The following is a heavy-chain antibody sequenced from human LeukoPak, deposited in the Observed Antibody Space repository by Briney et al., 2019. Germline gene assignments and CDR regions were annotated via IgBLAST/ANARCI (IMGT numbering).Heavy chain of an antibody. CDR1: RGTFRSYA. V-gene: IGHV1-69*06. CDR2: IIPIFGTA. Sequence: SVTDSCMASRGTFRSYAISWVRPAPGQGREWMGRIIPIFGTANYAQKFQGRVTITADKSTSTAYMELSSLRSEDTAVYYCARGYCSGGSCYSLDDYWGQGTLITVSS. J-gene: IGHJ4*02. CDR3: ARGYCSGGSCYSLDDY. D-gene: IGHD2-15*01.